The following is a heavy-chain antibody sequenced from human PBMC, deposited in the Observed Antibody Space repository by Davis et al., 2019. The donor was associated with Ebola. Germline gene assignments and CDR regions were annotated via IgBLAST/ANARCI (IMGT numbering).Heavy chain of an antibody. D-gene: IGHD6-6*01. CDR2: IYYSGST. CDR1: GGSISSYY. J-gene: IGHJ1*01. V-gene: IGHV4-59*01. Sequence: SETLSLTCTVSGGSISSYYWSWIRQPPGKGLEWIGYIYYSGSTNYNPSLKSRVTISVDTSKNQFSLKLSSVTAADTAVYYCTVVRKGYFQHWGQGTLVTVSS. CDR3: TVVRKGYFQH.